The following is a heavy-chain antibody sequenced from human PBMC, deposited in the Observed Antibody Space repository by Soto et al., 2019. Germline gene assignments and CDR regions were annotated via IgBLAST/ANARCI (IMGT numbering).Heavy chain of an antibody. J-gene: IGHJ4*02. V-gene: IGHV1-18*01. CDR3: ARDANSGYDLRPDY. CDR1: GYTFTSYF. Sequence: DSVKVSCNASGYTFTSYFISWVRQAPGQGLEWMGWISAYNGNTNYAQKLQGRVTMTTDTSTSTAYMELRSLRSDDTAVYYCARDANSGYDLRPDYWGQGTLVTVS. CDR2: ISAYNGNT. D-gene: IGHD5-12*01.